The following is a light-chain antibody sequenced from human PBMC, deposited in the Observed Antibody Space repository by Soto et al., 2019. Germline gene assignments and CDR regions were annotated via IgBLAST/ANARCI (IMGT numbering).Light chain of an antibody. CDR2: DDC. V-gene: IGLV3-21*02. CDR1: NIGSKS. CDR3: QVWDSSSDVV. Sequence: SYELTQPPSVSVAPGQTARITCGGNNIGSKSVHWYQQKPGQAPVLVVYDDCDRPSGIPERFSGSNSGNTATLPISRVEEADEADYYCQVWDSSSDVVFGGGTKLTVL. J-gene: IGLJ2*01.